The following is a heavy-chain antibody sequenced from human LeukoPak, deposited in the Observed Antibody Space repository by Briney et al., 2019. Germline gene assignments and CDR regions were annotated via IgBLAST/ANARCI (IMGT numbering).Heavy chain of an antibody. CDR1: GYTLTRYF. J-gene: IGHJ5*02. Sequence: ASVKVSCKASGYTLTRYFIHWVRQAPGQGLEWMGIINPNGGSTSYPQKFQGRVTMTRDTSTNTVYMELSSLKSEDTAVYYCLTEVLTDINDHWGQGTLVTVSS. CDR2: INPNGGST. D-gene: IGHD1-20*01. V-gene: IGHV1-46*01. CDR3: LTEVLTDINDH.